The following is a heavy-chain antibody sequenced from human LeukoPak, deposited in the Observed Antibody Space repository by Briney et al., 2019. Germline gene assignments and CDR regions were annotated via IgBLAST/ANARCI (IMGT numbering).Heavy chain of an antibody. J-gene: IGHJ5*02. CDR3: ARHGGEAADRWFDP. CDR1: GDSISSSHW. D-gene: IGHD6-13*01. V-gene: IGHV4-4*02. CDR2: IYHRGTT. Sequence: TSETLSLTCAVSGDSISSSHWWTWVRQPPGKGLEWIGEIYHRGTTNYNPSLKSRVTISVDTSKNQFSLKLSSVTAADTAVYYCARHGGEAADRWFDPWGQGTLVTVSS.